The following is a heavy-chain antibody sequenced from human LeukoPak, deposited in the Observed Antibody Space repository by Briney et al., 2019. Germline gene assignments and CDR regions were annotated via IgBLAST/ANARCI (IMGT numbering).Heavy chain of an antibody. CDR3: ARGMERWPQKMDAY. CDR2: ISSSGSTI. V-gene: IGHV3-48*03. J-gene: IGHJ4*02. CDR1: GFTFSSYE. Sequence: PGGSLRLSCEASGFTFSSYERNWVRQAPGKGLEWVSYISSSGSTIYYADSVKGRFTVSRENAKNSMFLQMNSLRAEDLAVYYCARGMERWPQKMDAYWGQGTLVTVS. D-gene: IGHD5-24*01.